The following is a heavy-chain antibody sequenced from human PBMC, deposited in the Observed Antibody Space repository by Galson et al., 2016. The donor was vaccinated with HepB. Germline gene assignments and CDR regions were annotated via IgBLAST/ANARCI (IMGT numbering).Heavy chain of an antibody. CDR3: ARMFPLYSSGWYVRGDGWFDS. V-gene: IGHV3-11*01. Sequence: SLRLSCAASGFAFGYYYMSWIRQAPGKGLEWVSYISGDGRTVNYADSVKGRFTISRGNAKNSLYLHMNSLTGEDTAVYYCARMFPLYSSGWYVRGDGWFDSWGQGTLVTVSS. CDR2: ISGDGRTV. J-gene: IGHJ5*01. D-gene: IGHD6-19*01. CDR1: GFAFGYYY.